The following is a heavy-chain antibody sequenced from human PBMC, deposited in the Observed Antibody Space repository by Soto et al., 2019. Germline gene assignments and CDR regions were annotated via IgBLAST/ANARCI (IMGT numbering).Heavy chain of an antibody. V-gene: IGHV1-69*09. J-gene: IGHJ4*02. CDR1: GGTFVRHV. CDR3: ATPACAATWCTPSHNLDH. Sequence: QVQLVQSGAEVKKPASSVKVSCKTSGGTFVRHVISWVRQAPGQGPEWMGKINPLSGIPNYAQKFQDRVTFTADTDSSTAYMELSSLRSDDTVVYYCATPACAATWCTPSHNLDHWGQGTLVTVSS. D-gene: IGHD2-2*01. CDR2: INPLSGIP.